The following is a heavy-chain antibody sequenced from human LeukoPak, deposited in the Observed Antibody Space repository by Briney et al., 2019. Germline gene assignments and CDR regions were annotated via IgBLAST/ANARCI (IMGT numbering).Heavy chain of an antibody. D-gene: IGHD3-10*01. Sequence: SETLSLTCTVSGGSISSYYWSWIRQPPGKGLEWIGYIYYSGSTNYNPSLKSRVTISVDTSKNQFSLKLSSVTAADTAVYYCARYGSGSYWGECRYYYYYYMDVWGKGTTVTISS. V-gene: IGHV4-59*01. CDR3: ARYGSGSYWGECRYYYYYYMDV. CDR1: GGSISSYY. CDR2: IYYSGST. J-gene: IGHJ6*03.